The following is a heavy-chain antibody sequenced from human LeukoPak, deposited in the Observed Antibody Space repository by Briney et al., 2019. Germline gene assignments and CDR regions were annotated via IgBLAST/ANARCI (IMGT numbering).Heavy chain of an antibody. CDR2: ISSSSSTI. CDR1: GFTFSSYS. Sequence: GGSPRLSCAASGFTFSSYSMNWVRQAPGKGLEWVSYISSSSSTIYYADSVKGRFTISRDNAKNSLYLQMNSLRAEDTAVYYCARVSIAAAGTALQHPYFDYWGQGTLVTVSS. D-gene: IGHD6-13*01. V-gene: IGHV3-48*01. CDR3: ARVSIAAAGTALQHPYFDY. J-gene: IGHJ4*02.